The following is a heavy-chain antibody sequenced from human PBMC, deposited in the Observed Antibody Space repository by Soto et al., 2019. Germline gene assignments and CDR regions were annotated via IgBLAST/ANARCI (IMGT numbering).Heavy chain of an antibody. CDR3: ARVQYGLERREDWFDP. CDR2: INPNSGGT. J-gene: IGHJ5*02. CDR1: GYTFTGYY. V-gene: IGHV1-2*02. Sequence: ASVKVSCKASGYTFTGYYMHWVRQAPGQGLEWMGWINPNSGGTNYAQKFQGRVTMTRDTSINTAYMELSRLRSDDTAVYYCARVQYGLERREDWFDPWGQGTLVTVSS. D-gene: IGHD1-1*01.